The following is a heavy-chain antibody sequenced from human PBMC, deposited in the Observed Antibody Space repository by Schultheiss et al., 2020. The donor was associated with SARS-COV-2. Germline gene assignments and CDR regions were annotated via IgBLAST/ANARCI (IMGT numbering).Heavy chain of an antibody. CDR3: ARAGIVHRITGTTEPFDY. J-gene: IGHJ4*02. V-gene: IGHV3-48*03. Sequence: GGSLRLSCAASGFTFSSYEMNWVRQAPGKGLEWVSYISSSGSTIYYADSVKGRFTISRDNAKNSLYLQMNSLRAEDTAVYYCARAGIVHRITGTTEPFDYWGQGTLVTVSS. D-gene: IGHD1-20*01. CDR2: ISSSGSTI. CDR1: GFTFSSYE.